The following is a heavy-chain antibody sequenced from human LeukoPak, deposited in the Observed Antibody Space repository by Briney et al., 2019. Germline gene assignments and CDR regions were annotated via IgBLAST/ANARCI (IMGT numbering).Heavy chain of an antibody. D-gene: IGHD6-13*01. CDR3: ARAQSLTAPAGTFADS. V-gene: IGHV1-2*02. CDR2: INPNSGGT. J-gene: IGHJ4*02. Sequence: ASVKVSCKASGYTFTGYFLHWVRRAPGQGFEWMGWINPNSGGTYYTQRFQGRVTMTRDTSISTAYMELSSLRSDDTAVYYCARAQSLTAPAGTFADSWGQGTLVTVSS. CDR1: GYTFTGYF.